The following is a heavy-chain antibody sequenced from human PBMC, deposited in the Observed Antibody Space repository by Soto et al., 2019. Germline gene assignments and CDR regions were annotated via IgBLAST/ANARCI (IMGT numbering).Heavy chain of an antibody. Sequence: ETLSLTCTVSGGSTSRSSYYWGWIRQPPGKGLEWIGSIYYSGSTYYNPSLKSRVTISVDRSKNQFSLKLSSVTAADTAVYYCAAGGGLPRYYWGQGTLVTVSS. V-gene: IGHV4-39*07. CDR2: IYYSGST. CDR3: AAGGGLPRYY. J-gene: IGHJ4*02. CDR1: GGSTSRSSYY. D-gene: IGHD5-12*01.